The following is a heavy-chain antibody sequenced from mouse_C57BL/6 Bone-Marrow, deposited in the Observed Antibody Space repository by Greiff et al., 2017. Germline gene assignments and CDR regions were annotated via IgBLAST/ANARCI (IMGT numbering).Heavy chain of an antibody. D-gene: IGHD2-4*01. Sequence: VQLVESGAELVKPGASVKLSCKASGYIFTEYTIHWVKQRSGQGLEWIGWFYPGSGSIKYNERFKDKATLTADKSSNTVYMELSRLTSEDSAVYFCARHERYYDYEGYFDYWGRGTTLTVSS. CDR3: ARHERYYDYEGYFDY. CDR2: FYPGSGSI. V-gene: IGHV1-62-2*01. J-gene: IGHJ2*01. CDR1: GYIFTEYT.